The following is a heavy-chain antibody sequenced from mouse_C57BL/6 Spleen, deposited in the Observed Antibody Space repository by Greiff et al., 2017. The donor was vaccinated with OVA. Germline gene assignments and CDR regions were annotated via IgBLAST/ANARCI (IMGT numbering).Heavy chain of an antibody. J-gene: IGHJ4*01. CDR3: ARLGNLQAMDY. CDR1: GYTFTSYW. D-gene: IGHD2-1*01. V-gene: IGHV1-69*01. CDR2: IDPSDSYP. Sequence: QVQLQQPGAELVMPGASVKLSCKASGYTFTSYWMHWVKQRPGQGLEWIGEIDPSDSYPNYNQKFKGKSTLTVDKSSSTAYMQLSSLTSEDSAVYYCARLGNLQAMDYWGQGTSVTVSS.